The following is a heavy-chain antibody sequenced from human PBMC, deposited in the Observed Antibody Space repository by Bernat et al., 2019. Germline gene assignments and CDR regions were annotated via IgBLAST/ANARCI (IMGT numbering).Heavy chain of an antibody. D-gene: IGHD2-2*01. CDR2: ISYDGSNK. CDR3: ARDRRYCSSTSCQNNWFDP. CDR1: GFTFSSYG. J-gene: IGHJ5*02. Sequence: QVQLVESGGGVVQPGRSLRLSCAASGFTFSSYGMHWVRQAPGKGLEWVAVISYDGSNKYYADSVKGRFTISRDNSKNTLYLQMNSLRAEDTAVYYCARDRRYCSSTSCQNNWFDPWGQGTLVTVSS. V-gene: IGHV3-30*03.